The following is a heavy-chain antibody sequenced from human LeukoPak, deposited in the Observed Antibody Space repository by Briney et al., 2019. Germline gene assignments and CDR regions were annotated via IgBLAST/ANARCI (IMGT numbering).Heavy chain of an antibody. CDR2: IIPIFGTA. D-gene: IGHD3-3*01. J-gene: IGHJ5*02. CDR1: GGTFSSYA. CDR3: ARDIGVVTNWFDP. V-gene: IGHV1-69*13. Sequence: ASVKVSCTASGGTFSSYAISWVRQAPGQGLEWMGGIIPIFGTANYAQKFQGRVTITADESTSTAYMELSSLRSEDTAVYYCARDIGVVTNWFDPWGQGTLVTVSS.